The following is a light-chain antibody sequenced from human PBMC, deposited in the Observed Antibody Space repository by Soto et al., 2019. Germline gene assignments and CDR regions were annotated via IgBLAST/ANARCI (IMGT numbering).Light chain of an antibody. CDR3: AVWDDSLNGWV. Sequence: QSVLTQPPSASGTPGQRVTISCSGSSSNIGTNAVNWCQQLPGTAPRLLIYSNDQRPPGVPDRFSGSKSGTSASLGISGLQSEDEAHYFCAVWDDSLNGWVFGGGTQLTV. J-gene: IGLJ3*02. CDR2: SND. CDR1: SSNIGTNA. V-gene: IGLV1-44*01.